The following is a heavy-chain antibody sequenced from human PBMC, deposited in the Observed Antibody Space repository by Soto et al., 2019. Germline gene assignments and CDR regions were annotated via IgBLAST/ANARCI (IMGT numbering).Heavy chain of an antibody. CDR2: ISGSGGST. J-gene: IGHJ3*01. Sequence: GGSLRLSCAASGFTFSSYAMSWVRQAPGKGLEWVSAISGSGGSTYYADTVKGRFTISRDNSKNTLYLKRNSLRAVDTAVYYCAKSFRGFIVDAFVFWGKGTMVTVSS. V-gene: IGHV3-23*01. D-gene: IGHD3-10*01. CDR1: GFTFSSYA. CDR3: AKSFRGFIVDAFVF.